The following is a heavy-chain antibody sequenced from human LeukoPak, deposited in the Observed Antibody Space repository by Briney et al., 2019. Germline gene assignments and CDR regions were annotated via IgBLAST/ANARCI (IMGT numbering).Heavy chain of an antibody. V-gene: IGHV3-23*01. Sequence: PGGSLRLSYAASGFTFSSYAMSWVRQAPGKGLEWVSAISGSGGSTYYADSVNGRFTISRDNAKNSLYLQMNSLRADDTALYYCAKAHGNGDAFDIWGQGTMGTVSS. CDR1: GFTFSSYA. D-gene: IGHD4-23*01. CDR3: AKAHGNGDAFDI. J-gene: IGHJ3*02. CDR2: ISGSGGST.